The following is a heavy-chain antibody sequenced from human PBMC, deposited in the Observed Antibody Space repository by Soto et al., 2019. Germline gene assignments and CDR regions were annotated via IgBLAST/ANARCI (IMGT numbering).Heavy chain of an antibody. J-gene: IGHJ6*02. D-gene: IGHD6-13*01. CDR2: INHSGST. Sequence: QVQLQQWGAGLLKPSETLSLTCAVYGGSFSGYYWSWIRQPPGKGLEWIGEINHSGSTNYNPSLKSRVTIPIDTSKNQFSLKLSSVTAADTAVYYCARAPKIIAAAGVGLGADYYYYGMDVWGQGTTVTVSS. CDR3: ARAPKIIAAAGVGLGADYYYYGMDV. CDR1: GGSFSGYY. V-gene: IGHV4-34*01.